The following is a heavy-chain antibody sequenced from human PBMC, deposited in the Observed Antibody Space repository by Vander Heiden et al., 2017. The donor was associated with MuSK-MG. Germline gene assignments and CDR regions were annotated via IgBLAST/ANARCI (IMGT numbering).Heavy chain of an antibody. D-gene: IGHD2-15*01. CDR1: GFTFSSYS. J-gene: IGHJ4*02. CDR2: ISSSSIYI. V-gene: IGHV3-21*03. Sequence: VQLVASGGGLVRPGGALRLPCTASGFTFSSYSMNWVRQAPGKGLEWVSSISSSSIYIYYAGSLKGRFTISRDNAKNSLYLQMNSLRAEDTAVYFCARDRDGGNIDYWGQGTLVTVSS. CDR3: ARDRDGGNIDY.